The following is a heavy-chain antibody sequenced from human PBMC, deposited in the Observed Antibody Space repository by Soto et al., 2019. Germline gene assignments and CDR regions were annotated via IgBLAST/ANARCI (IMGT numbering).Heavy chain of an antibody. J-gene: IGHJ4*02. CDR3: ARSPSGYGDFGF. CDR1: GGSISSGDYY. V-gene: IGHV4-30-4*01. D-gene: IGHD6-25*01. CDR2: IYYSGTT. Sequence: QVQLQESGPGLVKPSQTLSLTCTVSGGSISSGDYYWSWIRQPPGKGLEWIWYIYYSGTTYYNPSLKSRLTIATDTSKNQLSLKLTAVSAADTAVYYCARSPSGYGDFGFWGQGTLVTVAS.